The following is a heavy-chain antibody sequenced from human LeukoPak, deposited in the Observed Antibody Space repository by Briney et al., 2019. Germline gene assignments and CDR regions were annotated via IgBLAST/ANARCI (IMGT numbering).Heavy chain of an antibody. V-gene: IGHV3-9*01. Sequence: PGRSLRLSCAASGFTFDDYAMHWVRQAPGKGLEWVSGISWNSGSIGYADSMKGRFTISRDNAKNSVYLQMNSLGADDTAVYYCATYSILNAREFRYWGQGTLVTVTS. CDR1: GFTFDDYA. CDR3: ATYSILNAREFRY. J-gene: IGHJ1*01. D-gene: IGHD4-11*01. CDR2: ISWNSGSI.